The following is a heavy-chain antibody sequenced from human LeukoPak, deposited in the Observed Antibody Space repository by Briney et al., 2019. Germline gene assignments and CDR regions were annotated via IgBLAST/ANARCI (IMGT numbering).Heavy chain of an antibody. D-gene: IGHD4-17*01. CDR3: ARDGYGDYPLGASKVGDY. CDR2: ISSSSSTM. V-gene: IGHV3-48*02. CDR1: GFTFSSYS. J-gene: IGHJ4*02. Sequence: GGSPRLSCAASGFTFSSYSMNWVRQAPGKGLEWISYISSSSSTMYYADSVKGRFTISRDNAKNSLYLQMDSLRDEDTAVYYCARDGYGDYPLGASKVGDYWGQGTLVTVSS.